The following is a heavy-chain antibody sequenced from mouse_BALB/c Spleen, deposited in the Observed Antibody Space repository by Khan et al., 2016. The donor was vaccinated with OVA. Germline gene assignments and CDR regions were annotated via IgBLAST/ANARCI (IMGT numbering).Heavy chain of an antibody. D-gene: IGHD1-1*01. Sequence: EVQLQESGPGLVKPSQSLSLTCTVTGYSITSDYAWDWIRQLPGNKLEWMGYISYGGSTSYNPSLKSRISITRDTSKNQSFLQLNSVTTEDTATYYCARKNYYGYAMDYWGQGTSVTVSS. CDR2: ISYGGST. CDR1: GYSITSDYA. CDR3: ARKNYYGYAMDY. J-gene: IGHJ4*01. V-gene: IGHV3-2*02.